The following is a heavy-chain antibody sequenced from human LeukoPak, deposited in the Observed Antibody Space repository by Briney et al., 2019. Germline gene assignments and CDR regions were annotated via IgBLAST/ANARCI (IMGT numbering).Heavy chain of an antibody. CDR3: ARTIGYGSGNDQAGG. CDR1: GFTFSSYS. J-gene: IGHJ4*02. Sequence: GGSLRLSCAASGFTFSSYSMNWVRQAPGKGLEWVSYISSSSSTIYYADSVKGRFTISRDNAKNSLYLQMNSLRAEDTAVYYCARTIGYGSGNDQAGGWGPGTLVSVSS. V-gene: IGHV3-48*04. CDR2: ISSSSSTI. D-gene: IGHD3-10*01.